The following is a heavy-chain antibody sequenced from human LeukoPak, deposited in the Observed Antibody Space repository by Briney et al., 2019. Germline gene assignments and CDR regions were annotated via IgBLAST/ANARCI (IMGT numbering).Heavy chain of an antibody. CDR1: GYTLTELS. CDR2: FDPEDGET. J-gene: IGHJ5*02. Sequence: ASVTVSCKVSGYTLTELSMHWVRQAPGKGLEWMGGFDPEDGETIYAQKFQGRVTMTEDTSTDTAYMELSSLRSEDTAVYYCATGSRDYDSSGYQPDWFDPWGQGTLVTVSS. V-gene: IGHV1-24*01. CDR3: ATGSRDYDSSGYQPDWFDP. D-gene: IGHD3-22*01.